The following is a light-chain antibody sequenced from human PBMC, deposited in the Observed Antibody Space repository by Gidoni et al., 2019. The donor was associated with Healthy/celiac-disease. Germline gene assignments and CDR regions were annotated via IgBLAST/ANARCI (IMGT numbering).Light chain of an antibody. CDR3: QQSYSTPPT. CDR2: AAS. CDR1: QSISSY. Sequence: DIQMTQSPSSLSASVGDRVTITCRASQSISSYLNWYQQKPGKAPKLLIYAASSLQSGVPSRFSGSASGTDITLTISRLQPEDFATYYCQQSYSTPPTFGQGTKVEIK. J-gene: IGKJ1*01. V-gene: IGKV1-39*01.